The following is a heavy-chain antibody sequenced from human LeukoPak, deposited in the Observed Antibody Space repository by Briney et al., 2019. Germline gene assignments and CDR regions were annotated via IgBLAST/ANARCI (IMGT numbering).Heavy chain of an antibody. CDR2: ISGGST. V-gene: IGHV3-38-3*01. CDR1: GFTVSSNE. Sequence: GGSLRLSCAASGFTVSSNEMSWVRQAPGKGLEWVSSISGGSTYYADSRKGRFTISRDNSKNTLYLQMNSLRAEDTAVYYCAKDGESYGSGVDYFDYWGQGTLVTVSS. J-gene: IGHJ4*02. D-gene: IGHD3-10*01. CDR3: AKDGESYGSGVDYFDY.